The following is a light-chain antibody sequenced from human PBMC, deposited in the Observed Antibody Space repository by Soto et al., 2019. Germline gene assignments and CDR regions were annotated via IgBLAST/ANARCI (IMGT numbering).Light chain of an antibody. CDR1: QGISNY. CDR2: AAS. V-gene: IGKV1-27*01. Sequence: DIQLTQSPSSLSASVGDRVTVTCRASQGISNYLAWYQQRPGKAPKLLIYAASTLQSGVPSRFSGSGSGTAFTLTISSLQPEEVATYYCQKYGSVPQMFGQGTKVDIK. CDR3: QKYGSVPQM. J-gene: IGKJ1*01.